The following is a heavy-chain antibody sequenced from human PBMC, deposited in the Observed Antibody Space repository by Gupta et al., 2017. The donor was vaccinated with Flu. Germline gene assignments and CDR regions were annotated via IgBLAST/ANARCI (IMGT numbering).Heavy chain of an antibody. V-gene: IGHV3-74*01. CDR2: INSDESST. D-gene: IGHD4-23*01. CDR3: ARVPHPEKSYGGNNNWFDP. Sequence: EVQLVESGGGLVQPGGSLRLSCAASGFTFSSYWMHWVRQAPGKGLVWVSRINSDESSTSYADSVKGRFTISRDNAKNTLYLQMNSLRAEDTAVYYCARVPHPEKSYGGNNNWFDPWGQGTLVTVSS. CDR1: GFTFSSYW. J-gene: IGHJ5*02.